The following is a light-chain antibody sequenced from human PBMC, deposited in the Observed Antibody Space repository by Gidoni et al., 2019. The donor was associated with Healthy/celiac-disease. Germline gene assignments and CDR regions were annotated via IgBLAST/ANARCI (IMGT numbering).Light chain of an antibody. Sequence: QSVLTQPSSVSGAPGQRVTISCTGSSSNIGAGYDVHWYQQLPGTAPKLLIYGNSNRPSGVPDRFFGSKSGTSASLAITGLQAEDEADYYCQSYDSTLSGLVVFGGGTKLTVL. J-gene: IGLJ2*01. CDR1: SSNIGAGYD. V-gene: IGLV1-40*01. CDR3: QSYDSTLSGLVV. CDR2: GNS.